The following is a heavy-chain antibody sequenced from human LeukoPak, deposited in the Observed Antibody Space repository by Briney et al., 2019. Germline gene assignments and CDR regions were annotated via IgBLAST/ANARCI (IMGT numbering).Heavy chain of an antibody. J-gene: IGHJ3*02. CDR1: GYTFTGYY. CDR3: ARALNWNYDAFDI. D-gene: IGHD1-7*01. V-gene: IGHV1-2*02. CDR2: INPNSGGT. Sequence: GASVKVSCKASGYTFTGYYMHWVRQAPGQGLEWMGWINPNSGGTNYAQKFQGRVTMTRDMSTSTVYMELSSLRSEDTAVYYCARALNWNYDAFDIWGQGTMVTVSS.